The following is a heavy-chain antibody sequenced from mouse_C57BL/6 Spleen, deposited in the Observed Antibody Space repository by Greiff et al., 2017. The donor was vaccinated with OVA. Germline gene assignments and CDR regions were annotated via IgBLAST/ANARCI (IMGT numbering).Heavy chain of an antibody. J-gene: IGHJ2*01. CDR3: ARSGDYGSSPFDY. D-gene: IGHD1-1*01. CDR1: GYAFSSYW. Sequence: QVQLQQSGAELVKPGASVKISCKASGYAFSSYWMNWVKQRPGKGLEWIGQIYPGDGDTNYNGKFKGKATLTADKSSSTAYMQLSSLTSEDSAVYFCARSGDYGSSPFDYWGQGTTLTVSS. V-gene: IGHV1-80*01. CDR2: IYPGDGDT.